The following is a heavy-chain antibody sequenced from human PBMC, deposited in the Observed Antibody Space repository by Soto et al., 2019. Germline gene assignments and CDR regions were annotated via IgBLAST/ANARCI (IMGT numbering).Heavy chain of an antibody. CDR2: IYHSGST. CDR3: ARGYDWFDP. J-gene: IGHJ5*02. V-gene: IGHV4-59*01. Sequence: NPSETLPLTCTVSGASITSSYWTWIRQPPGKGLEWIGYIYHSGSTNYNASLKSRVNLSLDTSKNQFSLKLNSVTAADTAVYFCARGYDWFDPWAQGTLVTVSS. D-gene: IGHD1-1*01. CDR1: GASITSSY.